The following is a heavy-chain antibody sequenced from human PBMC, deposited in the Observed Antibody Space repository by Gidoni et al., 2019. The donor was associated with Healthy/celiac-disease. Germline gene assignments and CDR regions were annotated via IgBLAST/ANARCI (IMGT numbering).Heavy chain of an antibody. CDR1: GFPFDDSA. V-gene: IGHV3-9*01. J-gene: IGHJ6*02. CDR3: AKDISSSWDYYYYYGMDV. CDR2: ISWNSGSI. Sequence: EVQLVASGGGLVQPGRSLRLSCAASGFPFDDSAMHWVRQAPGKGLEWVSGISWNSGSIGYADSVKGRFTTSRDNAKNSLYLQMNSLRAEDTALYYCAKDISSSWDYYYYYGMDVWGQGTTVTVSS. D-gene: IGHD6-13*01.